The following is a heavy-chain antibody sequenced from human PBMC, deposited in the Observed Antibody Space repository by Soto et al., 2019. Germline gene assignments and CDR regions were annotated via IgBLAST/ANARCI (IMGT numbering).Heavy chain of an antibody. CDR2: ISASSSHK. CDR3: ARLRSDAFDI. V-gene: IGHV3-21*02. D-gene: IGHD4-17*01. J-gene: IGHJ3*02. Sequence: EVQLVESGGRLVKPGESLRLSCVASGFDSSYYTMNWVRQAPGKGLEWVSAISASSSHKYSADSVRGRFTFSRDNANNSLYLQMNNLRVEDTAVYYCARLRSDAFDIWGQGTLVTVSS. CDR1: GFDSSYYT.